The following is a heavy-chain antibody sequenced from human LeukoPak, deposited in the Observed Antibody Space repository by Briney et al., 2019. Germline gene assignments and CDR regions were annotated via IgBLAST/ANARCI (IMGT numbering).Heavy chain of an antibody. V-gene: IGHV1-18*01. D-gene: IGHD3-10*01. J-gene: IGHJ5*02. Sequence: ASVKVSCKASGYTFTSYGISLVRQAPGQGLEWMGWISAYNGNTNYAQKLQGRVTMTTDTSTSTAYMELRSLRSDDTAVYYCARGLLWFGEPRNNWFDPWGQGTLVTVSS. CDR1: GYTFTSYG. CDR2: ISAYNGNT. CDR3: ARGLLWFGEPRNNWFDP.